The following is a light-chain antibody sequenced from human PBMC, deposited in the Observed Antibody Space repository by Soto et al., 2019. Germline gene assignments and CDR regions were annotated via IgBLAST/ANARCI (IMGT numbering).Light chain of an antibody. J-gene: IGKJ5*01. CDR3: RQYNNWPLT. V-gene: IGKV3-15*01. CDR2: GAS. Sequence: EIVMTQSPVTLSVSPVEGATLSCRASQSVSSNLAWYQRKPGQAPRLLFYGASTRATGIPARFSGGESGTEFALTVSSLQSEDFVLYYCRQYNNWPLTFGQGTRLEI. CDR1: QSVSSN.